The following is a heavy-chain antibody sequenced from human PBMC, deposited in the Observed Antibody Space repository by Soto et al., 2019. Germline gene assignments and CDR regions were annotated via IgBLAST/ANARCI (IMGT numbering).Heavy chain of an antibody. J-gene: IGHJ6*03. CDR1: GGTFSSYT. V-gene: IGHV1-69*04. D-gene: IGHD2-2*01. Sequence: SVKVSCKASGGTFSSYTISWVRQAPGQGLEWMGRIIPILGIANYAQKFQGRVTITADKSTSTAYMELSSLRSEDTAVYYCAREGYCSSTSCYGDYYYYYMDVWGKGTTVTVSS. CDR2: IIPILGIA. CDR3: AREGYCSSTSCYGDYYYYYMDV.